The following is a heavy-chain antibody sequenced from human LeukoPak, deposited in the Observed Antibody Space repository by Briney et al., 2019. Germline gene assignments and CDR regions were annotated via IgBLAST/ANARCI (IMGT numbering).Heavy chain of an antibody. CDR1: GGSISSGGYY. Sequence: SETLSLTCTVSGGSISSGGYYWSWIRQHPGKGLEWIEYIYYSGSTYYNPSLKSRVTISVDTSKNQFSLKLSSVTAADTVVYYCARQKGMLRIFDYWGQGTLVTVSS. CDR3: ARQKGMLRIFDY. D-gene: IGHD2-15*01. J-gene: IGHJ4*02. V-gene: IGHV4-39*01. CDR2: IYYSGST.